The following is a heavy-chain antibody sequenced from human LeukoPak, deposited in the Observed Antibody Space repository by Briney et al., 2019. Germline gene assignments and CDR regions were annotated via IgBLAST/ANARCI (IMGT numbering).Heavy chain of an antibody. CDR3: TTGAPLKYYYDSSGYYYQSTTYAPPHPDY. Sequence: PGGSLRLSCAASGFTFSNAWMSWVRQAPGKGLKWVGRIKSKTDGGTTDYAAPVKGRFTISRDDSKNTLYLQMNSLKTEDTAVYYCTTGAPLKYYYDSSGYYYQSTTYAPPHPDYWGQGTLVTVSS. V-gene: IGHV3-15*01. CDR2: IKSKTDGGTT. J-gene: IGHJ4*02. D-gene: IGHD3-22*01. CDR1: GFTFSNAW.